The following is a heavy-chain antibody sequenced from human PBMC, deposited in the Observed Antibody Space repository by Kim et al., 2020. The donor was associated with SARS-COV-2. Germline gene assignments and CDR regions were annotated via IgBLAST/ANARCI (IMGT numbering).Heavy chain of an antibody. CDR3: ARRLGYCTNGVCRDHSSSWYPIDY. CDR1: GFTFSDYY. Sequence: GGSLRLSCAASGFTFSDYYMSWIRQAPGKGLEWFSYISSSSSYTNYADSVKGRFTISRDNAKNSLYLQMNSLRAEDTAVYYCARRLGYCTNGVCRDHSSSWYPIDYWGQGTLVTVSS. V-gene: IGHV3-11*03. CDR2: ISSSSSYT. J-gene: IGHJ4*02. D-gene: IGHD2-8*01.